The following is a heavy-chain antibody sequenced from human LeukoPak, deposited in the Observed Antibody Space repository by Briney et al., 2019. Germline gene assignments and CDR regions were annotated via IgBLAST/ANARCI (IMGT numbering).Heavy chain of an antibody. CDR2: INPNSGGT. CDR3: ARDRIRYFDWLFEAFDI. Sequence: ASVKVSCKASGYTFTGYYMHWVRQAPGQGLEWMGWINPNSGGTNYAQKLQGRVTMTRDTSISTAYMELSRLRSDDTAVYYCARDRIRYFDWLFEAFDIWGQGTMVTVSS. CDR1: GYTFTGYY. J-gene: IGHJ3*02. V-gene: IGHV1-2*02. D-gene: IGHD3-9*01.